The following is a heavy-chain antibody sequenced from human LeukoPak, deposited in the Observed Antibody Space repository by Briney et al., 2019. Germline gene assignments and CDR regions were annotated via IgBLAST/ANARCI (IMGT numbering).Heavy chain of an antibody. Sequence: GESLKISCKGSGYSFTSYWISWVRQMRGEGLEWMGRIDPSDSYTNYSQSFQGHVTISADKSISTAYLQWSSLKASDTAMYYCARHLPLWFGELLSWEYYYYGMDVWGKGTTVTVSS. CDR2: IDPSDSYT. V-gene: IGHV5-10-1*01. CDR1: GYSFTSYW. CDR3: ARHLPLWFGELLSWEYYYYGMDV. D-gene: IGHD3-10*01. J-gene: IGHJ6*04.